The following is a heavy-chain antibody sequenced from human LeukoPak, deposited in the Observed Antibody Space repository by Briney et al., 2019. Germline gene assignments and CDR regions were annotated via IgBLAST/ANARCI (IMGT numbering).Heavy chain of an antibody. CDR1: GFTFSGYS. D-gene: IGHD3-16*01. CDR3: ARVRGSYASDY. J-gene: IGHJ4*02. Sequence: AGGSLRLSCAASGFTFSGYSMNWVRQAPGKGLEWLSYISSSSSSSTIYYADSVKGRITISRDNAKNSLYLQMNSLRAEDTALYYCARVRGSYASDYWGQGTLVTVSS. V-gene: IGHV3-48*01. CDR2: ISSSSSSSTI.